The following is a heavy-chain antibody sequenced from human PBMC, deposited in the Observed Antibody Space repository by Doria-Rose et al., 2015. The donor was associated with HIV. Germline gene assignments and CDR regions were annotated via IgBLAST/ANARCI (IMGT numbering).Heavy chain of an antibody. D-gene: IGHD6-13*01. CDR2: IFSDDVR. J-gene: IGHJ4*02. CDR1: GVSLSSPGMG. Sequence: QVQLVQSGPVLVKPTETLTLTCTVSGVSLSSPGMGVSWIRQPPGKALEWLANIFSDDVRSYKTSLKSRLTIARGTSKSKVVLTMTDMDPVATATYYCARIKSSRWYHKYSFDFWGQGTLVIVSA. CDR3: ARIKSSRWYHKYSFDF. V-gene: IGHV2-26*01.